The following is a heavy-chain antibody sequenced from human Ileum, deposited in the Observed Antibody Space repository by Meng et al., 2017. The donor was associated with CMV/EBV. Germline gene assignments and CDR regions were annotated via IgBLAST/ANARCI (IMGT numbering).Heavy chain of an antibody. Sequence: GAGLLKPSEPLSLTSAVYGGSLSVSYWSWIRQPPGKGLEWIGEINHREPTYYNSSLKSRVSISLDTSRNQFSLTLRSVTAADTAVYYCARGSLAVPRTSLTFDYWGQGILVTVSS. J-gene: IGHJ4*02. V-gene: IGHV4-34*01. D-gene: IGHD6-19*01. CDR3: ARGSLAVPRTSLTFDY. CDR2: INHREPT. CDR1: GGSLSVSY.